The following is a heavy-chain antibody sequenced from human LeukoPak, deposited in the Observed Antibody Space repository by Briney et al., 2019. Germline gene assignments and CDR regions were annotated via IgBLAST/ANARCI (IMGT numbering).Heavy chain of an antibody. J-gene: IGHJ4*02. CDR2: IKSKDDGETT. Sequence: GESLRLSCAASRFSFSTSWTSWVRQAPGKGLEWVGRIKSKDDGETTEYAAPVKGRFTISRDDSESMLYLQMMSLKTEDTAVYYCCADTVDPLAQIDKWGQGAQVTVSS. CDR3: CADTVDPLAQIDK. D-gene: IGHD4-11*01. V-gene: IGHV3-15*01. CDR1: RFSFSTSW.